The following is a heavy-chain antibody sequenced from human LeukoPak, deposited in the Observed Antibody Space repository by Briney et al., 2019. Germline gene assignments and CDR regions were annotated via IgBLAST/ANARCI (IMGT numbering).Heavy chain of an antibody. CDR3: ARRDDYVWGSYPNYFDY. Sequence: GGSLRLSCAASGFTFSSYSMNWVRQAPGKGLEWVSYISSSSSTIYYADSVKGRFTISRDNAKNSLYLQMNSLRAEDTAVYYCARRDDYVWGSYPNYFDYWGQGTLVTVPS. CDR1: GFTFSSYS. V-gene: IGHV3-48*01. CDR2: ISSSSSTI. J-gene: IGHJ4*02. D-gene: IGHD3-16*02.